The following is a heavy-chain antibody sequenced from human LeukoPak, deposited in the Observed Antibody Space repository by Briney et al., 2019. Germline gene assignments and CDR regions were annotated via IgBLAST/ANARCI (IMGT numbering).Heavy chain of an antibody. Sequence: PGGSLRLSCAASGFTFSDYYMSWIRQAPGKGLEWVSYISSSGYSIYSADSVKGRFSISRDNAKNSLYLQMNSLRAEDTAVYYCARDRYGSESHYSFDYWGQGTLVTVSS. V-gene: IGHV3-11*01. J-gene: IGHJ4*02. CDR1: GFTFSDYY. D-gene: IGHD3-10*01. CDR3: ARDRYGSESHYSFDY. CDR2: ISSSGYSI.